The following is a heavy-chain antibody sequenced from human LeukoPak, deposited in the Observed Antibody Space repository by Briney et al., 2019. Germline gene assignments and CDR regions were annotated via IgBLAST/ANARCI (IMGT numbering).Heavy chain of an antibody. CDR2: FSGSGRNT. V-gene: IGHV3-23*01. D-gene: IGHD3-22*01. CDR3: AKPPPFFYDSSGPFDH. Sequence: SGGSLRLSCAASGFTFSSYSMNWVRQAPGKGLEWVSGFSGSGRNTYYADSVKGRFTISRDNSKNTLFLQMNSLRAEDTAVYYCAKPPPFFYDSSGPFDHWGQGTLVTVSS. CDR1: GFTFSSYS. J-gene: IGHJ4*02.